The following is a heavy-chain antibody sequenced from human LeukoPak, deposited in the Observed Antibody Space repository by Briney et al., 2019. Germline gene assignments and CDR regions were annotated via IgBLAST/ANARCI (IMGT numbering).Heavy chain of an antibody. J-gene: IGHJ4*02. CDR2: ISSSSSYI. CDR3: ARLGSGSYYLDY. V-gene: IGHV3-21*01. D-gene: IGHD1-26*01. Sequence: PGGSLRLSCVASGFTFSSYSMNWVRQAPGKGLEWVSSISSSSSYIYYADSVKGRFTISRDNAKNSLYLQMNSLRAEDTAVYYCARLGSGSYYLDYWGQGTLVTVSS. CDR1: GFTFSSYS.